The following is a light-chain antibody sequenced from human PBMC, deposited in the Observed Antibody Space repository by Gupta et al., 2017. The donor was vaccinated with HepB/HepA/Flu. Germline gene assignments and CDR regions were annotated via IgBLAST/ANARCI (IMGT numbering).Light chain of an antibody. J-gene: IGKJ4*01. Sequence: DIQMTQSPSILSASVGDRVTITCRASHNINQWVAWYQQKPGKAPKLLISETSDLQDGVPSRFSGSGFGTEFTLTISSLQPDDFAIYYCQQHGGSPLTFGGGTKVDTK. V-gene: IGKV1-5*03. CDR2: ETS. CDR1: HNINQW. CDR3: QQHGGSPLT.